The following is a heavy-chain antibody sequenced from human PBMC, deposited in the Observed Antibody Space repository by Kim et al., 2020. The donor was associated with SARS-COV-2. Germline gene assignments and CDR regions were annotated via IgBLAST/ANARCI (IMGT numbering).Heavy chain of an antibody. V-gene: IGHV4-59*13. J-gene: IGHJ6*02. Sequence: SETLSLTCTVSGGSISSYYWSWIRQPPGKGLEWIGYIYYSGSTNYNPSLKSRVTISVDTSKNQFSLKLSSVTAADTAVYYCARGSYALGWPSYGMDVWGQGTTVTVSS. CDR1: GGSISSYY. CDR2: IYYSGST. D-gene: IGHD2-15*01. CDR3: ARGSYALGWPSYGMDV.